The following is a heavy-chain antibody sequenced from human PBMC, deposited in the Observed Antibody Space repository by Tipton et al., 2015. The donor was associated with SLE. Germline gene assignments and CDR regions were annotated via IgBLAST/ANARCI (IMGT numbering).Heavy chain of an antibody. CDR1: GFTFNDYA. CDR2: INWNSDNR. CDR3: AKDIGNSGYLFDY. V-gene: IGHV3-9*01. D-gene: IGHD5-12*01. Sequence: RSLRLSCVASGFTFNDYAMHWVRQAPERGLEWVSGINWNSDNRGYADSVKGRFTISRDNAKNSLYLQINSLRPEDTALYYCAKDIGNSGYLFDYWGQGALVTVSS. J-gene: IGHJ4*02.